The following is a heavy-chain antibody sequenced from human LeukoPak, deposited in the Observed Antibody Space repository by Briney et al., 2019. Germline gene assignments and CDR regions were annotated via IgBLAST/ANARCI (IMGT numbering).Heavy chain of an antibody. Sequence: PSETLSLTCAVYGGSFSGYYWSWIRQPPGKGLEWIGENNHSGSTNYNPSLKSRVTISVDTSKNQFSLKLSSVTAADTAVYYCARGRKGYDSSGYYYTKYYFDYWGQGTLVTVSS. CDR2: NNHSGST. J-gene: IGHJ4*02. D-gene: IGHD3-22*01. CDR1: GGSFSGYY. CDR3: ARGRKGYDSSGYYYTKYYFDY. V-gene: IGHV4-34*01.